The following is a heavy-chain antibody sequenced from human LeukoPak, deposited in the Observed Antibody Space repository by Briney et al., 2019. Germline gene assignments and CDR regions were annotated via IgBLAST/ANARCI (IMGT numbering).Heavy chain of an antibody. D-gene: IGHD5-24*01. V-gene: IGHV3-30*18. Sequence: PGGSLRLSCVASGFTFSSYGIHWVRQAPGKGLEWVALISYDGSDEFYADSVEGRFTISRDNSKNTLYLQMNSLRAEDTAVYYCAKNGEQYYGYNYWYYFDYWGQGTLVTVSS. CDR2: ISYDGSDE. CDR1: GFTFSSYG. CDR3: AKNGEQYYGYNYWYYFDY. J-gene: IGHJ4*02.